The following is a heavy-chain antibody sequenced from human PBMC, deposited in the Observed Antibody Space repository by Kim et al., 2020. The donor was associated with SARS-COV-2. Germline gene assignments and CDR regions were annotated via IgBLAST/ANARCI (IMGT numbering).Heavy chain of an antibody. V-gene: IGHV1-3*01. Sequence: YSQKFQGRVTITRDTSASTAYMELSSLRSEDTAVYYCARDLTGGGSSAYWGQGTLVTVAS. J-gene: IGHJ4*02. D-gene: IGHD2-15*01. CDR3: ARDLTGGGSSAY.